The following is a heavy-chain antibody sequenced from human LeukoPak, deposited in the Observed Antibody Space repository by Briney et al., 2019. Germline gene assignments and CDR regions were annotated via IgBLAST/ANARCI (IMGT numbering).Heavy chain of an antibody. Sequence: SETLSLTCIASGGSISSYYWSWIRQPPGKGLEWIGYIYYSGSTNYNPSLKSRVTISVDTSKNQFSLKLSSVTAADTAVYYCARGLMMAVAGRGEFHYWGQGTLVTVSS. J-gene: IGHJ4*02. D-gene: IGHD6-13*01. CDR1: GGSISSYY. V-gene: IGHV4-59*01. CDR3: ARGLMMAVAGRGEFHY. CDR2: IYYSGST.